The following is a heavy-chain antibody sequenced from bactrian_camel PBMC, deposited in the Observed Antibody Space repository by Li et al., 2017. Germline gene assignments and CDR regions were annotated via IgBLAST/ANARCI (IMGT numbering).Heavy chain of an antibody. J-gene: IGHJ6*01. CDR2: IYVGIGST. CDR1: GYTYRSDC. D-gene: IGHD2*01. Sequence: HVQLVESGGGSVQAGGSLRLSCALSGYTYRSDCMAWFRQAPGKECEGVAGIYVGIGSTHYADSVKGRFTISKDNAKNTLYLQMNSLIPEDTATYYCAADRRFGVCVAAYSGIWRNGYWGQGTQVTVS. V-gene: IGHV3S1*01. CDR3: AADRRFGVCVAAYSGIWRNGY.